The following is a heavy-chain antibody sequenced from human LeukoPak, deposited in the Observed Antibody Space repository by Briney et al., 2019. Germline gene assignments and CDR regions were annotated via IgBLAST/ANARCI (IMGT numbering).Heavy chain of an antibody. CDR1: GFTFSSYW. V-gene: IGHV3-74*01. Sequence: GGSLRLSCAASGFTFSSYWMHWVRQAPGKGLVWDSRINSDGSNSIYGDSVKGRFTISRDNAKNTLYLQLSGLRADDTAVYYCARGGGDHAFDIWGQGTMVTVSS. CDR3: ARGGGDHAFDI. J-gene: IGHJ3*02. CDR2: INSDGSNS. D-gene: IGHD3-16*01.